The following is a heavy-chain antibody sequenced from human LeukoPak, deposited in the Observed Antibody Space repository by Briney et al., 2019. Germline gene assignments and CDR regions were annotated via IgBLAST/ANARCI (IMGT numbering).Heavy chain of an antibody. CDR2: IKSNTDGGTT. D-gene: IGHD3-10*01. V-gene: IGHV3-15*01. CDR3: TKALMVRGVVSGAFDI. J-gene: IGHJ3*02. CDR1: EFTFSNAW. Sequence: GGSLRLSCAASEFTFSNAWMSWVRQAPGKGREWVGRIKSNTDGGTTDYPAPVKGRFTMSRDDPKNTLYLQMNSLEADDTAVYYCTKALMVRGVVSGAFDIWGQGTMVTVSS.